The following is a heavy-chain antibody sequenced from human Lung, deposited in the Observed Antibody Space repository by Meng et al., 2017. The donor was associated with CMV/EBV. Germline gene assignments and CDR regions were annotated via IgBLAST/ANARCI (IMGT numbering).Heavy chain of an antibody. D-gene: IGHD3-10*01. Sequence: SXTXSLXCSVSGDSTTMTNYYWGWIRQPPGGGLEWIATIYYSGKTYYNPSLKSRVTISLDTSKSQFSLRLQSVTAADRAVYYCPREKYLRFAEFPPNAFDLXGQGTMVTVSS. V-gene: IGHV4-39*07. CDR1: GDSTTMTNYY. CDR2: IYYSGKT. J-gene: IGHJ3*01. CDR3: PREKYLRFAEFPPNAFDL.